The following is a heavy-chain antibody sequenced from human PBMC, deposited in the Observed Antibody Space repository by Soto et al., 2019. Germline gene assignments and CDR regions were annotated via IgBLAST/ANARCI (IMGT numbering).Heavy chain of an antibody. CDR3: AHYDSSGYFSPFDS. Sequence: QIALQESGPTVVKPTQTLTLTCTFSGFSLTTTGVGVGWIRHAPGKALEWLAMVYWNDERRYSPSLKSRLTITQDTSKNQVVLTMTYMDPVDTATYFCAHYDSSGYFSPFDSWGQGTLVTVSS. J-gene: IGHJ4*02. CDR2: VYWNDER. D-gene: IGHD3-22*01. CDR1: GFSLTTTGVG. V-gene: IGHV2-5*01.